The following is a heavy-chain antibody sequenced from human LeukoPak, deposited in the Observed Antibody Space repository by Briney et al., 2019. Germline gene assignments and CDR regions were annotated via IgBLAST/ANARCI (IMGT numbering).Heavy chain of an antibody. CDR2: IIPIFGTA. D-gene: IGHD4-11*01. J-gene: IGHJ4*02. Sequence: EASVKVSCKASGGTFSSYAISWVRQAPGQGLEWMGGIIPIFGTANYAQKFQGRVTITTDESMSTAYMELSSLRSEDTAVYYCASRDSKDGSYYFDYWGQGTLVTVSS. V-gene: IGHV1-69*05. CDR1: GGTFSSYA. CDR3: ASRDSKDGSYYFDY.